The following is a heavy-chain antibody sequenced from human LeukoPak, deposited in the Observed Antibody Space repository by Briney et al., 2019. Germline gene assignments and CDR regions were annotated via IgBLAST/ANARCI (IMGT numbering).Heavy chain of an antibody. CDR3: AKALRAYYFDY. CDR2: ISGSGGST. CDR1: GFTHISYA. J-gene: IGHJ4*02. V-gene: IGHV3-23*01. Sequence: GGSLRLSCAASGFTHISYAMSWVRQAPGKGLEWVSGISGSGGSTYYADSVKGRFTISRDNSKNTLYLQMNSLRAEDTAVYYCAKALRAYYFDYWGQGTLVTVSS.